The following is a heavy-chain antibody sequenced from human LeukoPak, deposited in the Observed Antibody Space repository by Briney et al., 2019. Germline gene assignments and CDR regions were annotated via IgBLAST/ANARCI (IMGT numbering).Heavy chain of an antibody. D-gene: IGHD1-26*01. V-gene: IGHV4-34*01. CDR3: ARGYFRGSYTH. CDR1: GGSFSGYY. Sequence: PSETLSLTCAVYGGSFSGYYWSWIRQPPGKGLEWIGEINHGGSTNYNPSLKSRVTISVDTSKNQFSLKLSSVTAADTAVYYCARGYFRGSYTHWGQGTLVTVSS. J-gene: IGHJ4*02. CDR2: INHGGST.